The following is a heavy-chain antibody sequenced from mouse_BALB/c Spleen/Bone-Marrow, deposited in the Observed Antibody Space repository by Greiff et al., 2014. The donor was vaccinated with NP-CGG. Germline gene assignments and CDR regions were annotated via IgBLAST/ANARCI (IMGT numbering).Heavy chain of an antibody. CDR1: GYTFTSYY. V-gene: IGHV1S81*02. CDR3: TRSDGYYVPHWYFDV. D-gene: IGHD2-3*01. Sequence: QVQLKESGAELVKPGASVKLSCKASGYTFTSYYMYWVKQRPGQGLEWIGEINPSNGDTNFNEKFKSKATLTVDKSSSTAYMQLSSLTSEDSAVYYCTRSDGYYVPHWYFDVWGAGTTVTVSS. J-gene: IGHJ1*01. CDR2: INPSNGDT.